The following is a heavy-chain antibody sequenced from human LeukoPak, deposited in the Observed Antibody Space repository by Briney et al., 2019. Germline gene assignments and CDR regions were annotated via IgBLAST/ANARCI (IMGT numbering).Heavy chain of an antibody. CDR1: GVSISSSNSY. J-gene: IGHJ6*03. CDR3: ARHKHVEMATISYYYYYMDV. V-gene: IGHV4-39*01. CDR2: IYYSGST. D-gene: IGHD5-24*01. Sequence: SETLSLTCTVSGVSISSSNSYWGWIRQPPGKGLEWIGSIYYSGSTYYNPSLKSRVTISVDTSKNQFSLKLSSVTAADTAVYYCARHKHVEMATISYYYYYMDVWGKGTTVTISS.